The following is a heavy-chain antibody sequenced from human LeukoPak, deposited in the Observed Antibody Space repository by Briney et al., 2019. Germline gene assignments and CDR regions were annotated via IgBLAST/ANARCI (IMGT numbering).Heavy chain of an antibody. V-gene: IGHV3-23*01. CDR2: ISGGGDTT. J-gene: IGHJ4*02. Sequence: GGSLRLSCAASGFTFSSYAMSWVRQAPGKGLEWVSAISGGGDTTFYAGSVKGRFTISRDNSKNTLYLQMNSLRAEDTAVYYCAKGSGYDARVYDYWGQGTLVTVSS. CDR3: AKGSGYDARVYDY. CDR1: GFTFSSYA. D-gene: IGHD5-12*01.